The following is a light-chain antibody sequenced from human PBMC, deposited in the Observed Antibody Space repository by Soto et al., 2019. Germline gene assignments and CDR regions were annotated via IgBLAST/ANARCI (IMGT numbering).Light chain of an antibody. CDR3: AAWDDSLNGFWV. Sequence: QSVLTQPPSASGTPGQRVTISCSGSSSNIGSNTVIWYQQLPGTAPKLLIYSNSQRPSGVPDRFSGSKSGTSASLAISGLQSEDEADYYCAAWDDSLNGFWVFGGGTKLTVL. J-gene: IGLJ3*02. CDR1: SSNIGSNT. CDR2: SNS. V-gene: IGLV1-44*01.